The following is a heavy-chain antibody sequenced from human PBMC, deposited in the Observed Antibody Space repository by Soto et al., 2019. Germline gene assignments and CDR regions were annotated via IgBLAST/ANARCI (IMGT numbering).Heavy chain of an antibody. J-gene: IGHJ6*02. CDR3: TRVKEWLVTFYYYGMDV. Sequence: GGSLRLSCTASGFTFGGYTMSWVRQAPGQGLEWVGFIRSKAYGGTTEYAASVEGRFTISRDDSKNIAYLQMDSLKTEDTAVYYCTRVKEWLVTFYYYGMDVWGQGTTVTVSS. CDR2: IRSKAYGGTT. D-gene: IGHD6-19*01. V-gene: IGHV3-49*04. CDR1: GFTFGGYT.